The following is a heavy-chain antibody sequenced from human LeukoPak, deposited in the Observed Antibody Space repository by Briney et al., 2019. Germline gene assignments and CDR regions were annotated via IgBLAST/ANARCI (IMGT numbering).Heavy chain of an antibody. D-gene: IGHD2-2*01. J-gene: IGHJ6*02. V-gene: IGHV1-69*04. CDR2: IIPILGIP. Sequence: AVTVSFTGSGGTFSIYAISWVRQAPGQGMEWMGGIIPILGIPNYAQKFQGRVTITAHKSTSTAYMELSSLRSEDTAVYYCARGYCSSTSCRGGMDVWGQGTTVTVSS. CDR3: ARGYCSSTSCRGGMDV. CDR1: GGTFSIYA.